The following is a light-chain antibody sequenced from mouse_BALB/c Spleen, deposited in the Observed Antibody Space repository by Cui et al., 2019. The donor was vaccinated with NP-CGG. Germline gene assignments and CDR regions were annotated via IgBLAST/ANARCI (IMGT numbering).Light chain of an antibody. V-gene: IGLV1*01. CDR1: TGAVTTNNY. CDR3: ALWYSNHWV. Sequence: QAVVTQESALTPSPGETVTLTCRSSTGAVTTNNYANWVQEKPAHLFTGLIGGTNNRAPGVPARFSGSLIGDKAALTITGAQTEDEAIYFCALWYSNHWVFGGGTKLTVL. CDR2: GTN. J-gene: IGLJ1*01.